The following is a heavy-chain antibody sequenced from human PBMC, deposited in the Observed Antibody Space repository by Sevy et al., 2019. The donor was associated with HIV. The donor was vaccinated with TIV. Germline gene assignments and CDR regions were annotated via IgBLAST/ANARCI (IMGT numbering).Heavy chain of an antibody. D-gene: IGHD5-12*01. CDR1: GFTFNSYW. CDR2: IKQDGSEK. Sequence: GGSLRLSCAASGFTFNSYWMSWVRQAPGKGLEWVANIKQDGSEKYYVDSVRGRFTISRDNSQNSLFLQMNTLRAEDTAVYYCAREGSPYDTYYYYYGMDVWGQGTTVTVSS. J-gene: IGHJ6*02. V-gene: IGHV3-7*01. CDR3: AREGSPYDTYYYYYGMDV.